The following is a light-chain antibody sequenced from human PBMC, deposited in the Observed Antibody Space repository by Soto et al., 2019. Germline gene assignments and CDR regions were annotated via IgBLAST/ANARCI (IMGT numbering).Light chain of an antibody. CDR3: NSFTTSCTYV. Sequence: QSALTQPASVSGSTGQSITISCTGTSSDIGSYNRVSWYQQPPGTAPKLIIYEVNNRPSGVPDRFSGSKSGNTASLTISGRQAEDEADYYCNSFTTSCTYVFGTGTKLTVL. J-gene: IGLJ1*01. CDR2: EVN. V-gene: IGLV2-18*02. CDR1: SSDIGSYNR.